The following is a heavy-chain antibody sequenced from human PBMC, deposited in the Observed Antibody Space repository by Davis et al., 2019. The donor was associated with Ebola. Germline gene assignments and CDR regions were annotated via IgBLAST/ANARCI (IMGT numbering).Heavy chain of an antibody. J-gene: IGHJ4*02. Sequence: GESLKISCAASGFVFRNYVMSWVRQAPGKGLEWVSTLGTSADTYYADSVKGRFTISRDNSKNTLYLQMNRLREEDTAFYYCARSLEKQWLVPLDYWGQGTQVTVSS. CDR3: ARSLEKQWLVPLDY. D-gene: IGHD6-19*01. CDR2: LGTSADT. CDR1: GFVFRNYV. V-gene: IGHV3-23*01.